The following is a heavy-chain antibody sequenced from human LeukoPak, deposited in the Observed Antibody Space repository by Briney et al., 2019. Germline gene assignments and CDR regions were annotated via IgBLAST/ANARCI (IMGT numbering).Heavy chain of an antibody. CDR1: GYSISSGYY. Sequence: SETLSLTCAVSGYSISSGYYWGWIRQPPGKGLEWIGSTYHSGSTYYNPSLKSRVTISVDTSKNQFSLKLSSVTAADTAVYYCARHSVRPLPRFDYWGQGTLVTVSS. CDR2: TYHSGST. J-gene: IGHJ4*02. D-gene: IGHD2-21*01. V-gene: IGHV4-38-2*01. CDR3: ARHSVRPLPRFDY.